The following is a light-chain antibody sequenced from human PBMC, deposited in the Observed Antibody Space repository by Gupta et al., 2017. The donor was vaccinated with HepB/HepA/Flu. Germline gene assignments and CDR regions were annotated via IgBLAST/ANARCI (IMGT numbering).Light chain of an antibody. CDR3: GTWDSSLGAWV. CDR2: ENN. Sequence: QSVLTQPTPGSAAPGQKVTISCSGRSSNIGENYLPWFQQLPGTAPKVLISENNKRPSGIPDRFSGSKSGTSATLGITGLQTGDEADYYCGTWDSSLGAWVFGGGTKLTVL. V-gene: IGLV1-51*02. CDR1: SSNIGENY. J-gene: IGLJ3*02.